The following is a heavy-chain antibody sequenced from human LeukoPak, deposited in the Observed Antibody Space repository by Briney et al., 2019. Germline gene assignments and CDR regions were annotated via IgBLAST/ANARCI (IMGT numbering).Heavy chain of an antibody. CDR3: ARAGMGATTVAAWFDP. CDR1: GGTFSSYA. V-gene: IGHV1-2*04. Sequence: ASVKVSCKASGGTFSSYAISWVRQAPGQGLEWMGWINPNSGGTNYAQKFQGWVTMTRDTSISTAYMELSRLRSHDTAVYYCARAGMGATTVAAWFDPWGQGTLVTVSS. CDR2: INPNSGGT. J-gene: IGHJ5*02. D-gene: IGHD1-26*01.